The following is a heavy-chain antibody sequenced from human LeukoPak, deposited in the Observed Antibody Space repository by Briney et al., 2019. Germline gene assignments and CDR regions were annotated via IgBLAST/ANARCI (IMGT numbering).Heavy chain of an antibody. V-gene: IGHV1-18*01. J-gene: IGHJ4*02. D-gene: IGHD3-3*01. CDR3: ARDLGVTILGVVILHFDY. CDR2: ISAYNGNT. CDR1: GYTFTSYG. Sequence: ASVKVSCKASGYTFTSYGISWVRQAPGQGLEWMGWISAYNGNTNYAQKLQGRVTMTTDTSTSTAYMELRSLRSDDTAVYYCARDLGVTILGVVILHFDYWGQGTLVTVSS.